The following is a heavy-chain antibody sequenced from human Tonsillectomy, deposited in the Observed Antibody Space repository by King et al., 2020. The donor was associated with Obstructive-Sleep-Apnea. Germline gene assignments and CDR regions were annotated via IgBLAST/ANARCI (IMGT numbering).Heavy chain of an antibody. J-gene: IGHJ6*02. V-gene: IGHV1-2*04. Sequence: VQLVESGAEVKKPGASVKVSCKASGYTFTGYYMHWVRQAPGQGLEWMGWINPNRGGTNYAQKFQGWVTMTRDTSVSTAYMERSRLRSDDTAVYYCARDQGPLTPHRGWYEGYGMDVWGQGTTVTVSS. CDR3: ARDQGPLTPHRGWYEGYGMDV. CDR2: INPNRGGT. CDR1: GYTFTGYY. D-gene: IGHD6-19*01.